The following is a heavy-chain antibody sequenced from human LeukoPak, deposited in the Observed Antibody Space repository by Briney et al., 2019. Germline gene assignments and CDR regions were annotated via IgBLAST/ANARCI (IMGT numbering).Heavy chain of an antibody. CDR2: INSDGNRT. Sequence: GGSLRLSCAASGFTFSSYWMHWVRQAPGKGLVCVSRINSDGNRTNYADSVKGRFIISRDNAKNTLHLQMNSLRAEDTAVYYCARGLGTAMVTPESYWGQGTLVTVSS. CDR3: ARGLGTAMVTPESY. J-gene: IGHJ4*02. D-gene: IGHD5-18*01. V-gene: IGHV3-74*01. CDR1: GFTFSSYW.